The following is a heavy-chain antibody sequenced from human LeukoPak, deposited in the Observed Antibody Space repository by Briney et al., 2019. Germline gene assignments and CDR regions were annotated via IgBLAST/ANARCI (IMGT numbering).Heavy chain of an antibody. D-gene: IGHD6-19*01. Sequence: GASVKVSCKASGYTFTGYYMHWVRQAPGQGLEWMGWISAYNGNTNYAQKLQGRVTMTTDTSTSTAYMELRSLRSDDTAVYYCARARIAVAGTLDYFDYWGQGTLVTVSS. V-gene: IGHV1-18*04. J-gene: IGHJ4*02. CDR2: ISAYNGNT. CDR1: GYTFTGYY. CDR3: ARARIAVAGTLDYFDY.